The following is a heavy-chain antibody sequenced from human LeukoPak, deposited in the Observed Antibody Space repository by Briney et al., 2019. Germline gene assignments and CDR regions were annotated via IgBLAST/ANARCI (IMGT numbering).Heavy chain of an antibody. J-gene: IGHJ4*02. D-gene: IGHD5-18*01. Sequence: SETLSLTCAVYGGTFSGYYWSWIRQPPGKGLEWMGEINHSGRTNYNPCLKSRVTISVDTSKNQFSLKLSSVTAADTAVYCGARGQGYSYGYFGYWGQGTLVTVSS. CDR2: INHSGRT. CDR1: GGTFSGYY. V-gene: IGHV4-34*01. CDR3: ARGQGYSYGYFGY.